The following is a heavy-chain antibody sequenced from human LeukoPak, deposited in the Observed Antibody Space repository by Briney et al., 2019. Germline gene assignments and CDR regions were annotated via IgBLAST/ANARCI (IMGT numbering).Heavy chain of an antibody. Sequence: GGSLRLSCVVSGFTFKNYAMSWVRQAPGKGLECVSCIRDSGNGTDYADSVKGRFTVSRDNAKNTLYLQMNSLRAEDTAVYFCAKRGVVIRVILVGFHKQAYYFDSWGQGALVTVSS. CDR3: AKRGVVIRVILVGFHKQAYYFDS. CDR1: GFTFKNYA. CDR2: IRDSGNGT. D-gene: IGHD3-10*01. V-gene: IGHV3-23*01. J-gene: IGHJ4*02.